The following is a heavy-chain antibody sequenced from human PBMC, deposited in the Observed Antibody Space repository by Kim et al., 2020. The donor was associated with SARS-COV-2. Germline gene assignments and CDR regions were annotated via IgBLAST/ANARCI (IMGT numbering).Heavy chain of an antibody. Sequence: ASVKVSCKVSGYTLTELSMHWVRQAPGKGLEWMGGFDPEDGETIYAQKFQGRVTMTEDTSTDTAYMELSSLRSEDTAVYYCATSSGGYSYGPYYFDYWGQGTLVTVSS. CDR2: FDPEDGET. CDR1: GYTLTELS. V-gene: IGHV1-24*01. D-gene: IGHD5-18*01. CDR3: ATSSGGYSYGPYYFDY. J-gene: IGHJ4*02.